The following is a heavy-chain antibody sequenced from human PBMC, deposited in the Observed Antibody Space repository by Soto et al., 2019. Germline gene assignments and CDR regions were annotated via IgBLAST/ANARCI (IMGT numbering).Heavy chain of an antibody. D-gene: IGHD6-13*01. CDR1: GFTFSSYA. Sequence: GGSLRLSCAASGFTFSSYAMSWVRQAPGKGLEWVSAISGSGGSTYYADSVKGRFTISRDNSKNTLYLQMNSLRAEDTAVYYCAKDRIAAILISHGHYFDYWGQGTLVTVSS. CDR3: AKDRIAAILISHGHYFDY. V-gene: IGHV3-23*01. CDR2: ISGSGGST. J-gene: IGHJ4*02.